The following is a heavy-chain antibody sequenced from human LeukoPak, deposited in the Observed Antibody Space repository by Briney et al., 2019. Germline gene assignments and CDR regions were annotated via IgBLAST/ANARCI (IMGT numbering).Heavy chain of an antibody. Sequence: GAPLKTSCKGSGYSFTSYWIGWVRQMPGKGLKWLEIIYPGDSDTRYNPTFQAQATIPADKPITTAYLQWSSRKASDTAMYCCARRWFGELDNWFDPWGQGTLVTVSS. V-gene: IGHV5-51*01. J-gene: IGHJ5*02. CDR3: ARRWFGELDNWFDP. CDR1: GYSFTSYW. CDR2: IYPGDSDT. D-gene: IGHD3-10*01.